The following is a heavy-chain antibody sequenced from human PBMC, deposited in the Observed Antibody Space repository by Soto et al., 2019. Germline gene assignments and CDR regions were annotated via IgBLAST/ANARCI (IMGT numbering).Heavy chain of an antibody. J-gene: IGHJ6*02. V-gene: IGHV3-74*01. CDR2: IKFDGSST. CDR3: ARGAKNIYAMDV. CDR1: GFAFSTYW. Sequence: EVQLVGSGGGLVQPGGSLRLSCAASGFAFSTYWMHWVRQAPGKGLLWVARIKFDGSSTYSADSVKGRFTISRDDAKNTLYLQMNGLRVDDTAVYYCARGAKNIYAMDVWGQGTTVTVSS.